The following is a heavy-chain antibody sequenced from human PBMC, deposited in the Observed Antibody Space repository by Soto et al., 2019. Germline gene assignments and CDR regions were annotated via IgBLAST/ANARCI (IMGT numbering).Heavy chain of an antibody. V-gene: IGHV1-69*06. CDR2: IIPIFGTA. CDR3: ARGEGTIFGVVIRSGNYYYGMDV. Sequence: SVKVSCKASGGTFSSYAISWVRQAPGQGLEWMGGIIPIFGTANYAQKFQGRVTITADKSTSTAYMELSSLRSEDTAVYYCARGEGTIFGVVIRSGNYYYGMDVWGQGTTVTV. CDR1: GGTFSSYA. J-gene: IGHJ6*02. D-gene: IGHD3-3*01.